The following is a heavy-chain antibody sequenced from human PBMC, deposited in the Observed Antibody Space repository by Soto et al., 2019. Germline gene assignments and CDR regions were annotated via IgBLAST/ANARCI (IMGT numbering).Heavy chain of an antibody. CDR2: IYWDDDK. V-gene: IGHV2-5*02. J-gene: IGHJ4*02. D-gene: IGHD2-15*01. CDR1: GLSLSTSGVG. Sequence: QITLKESGPPLVKPTQTLTLTCTFSGLSLSTSGVGVGWIRQPPGKALEWLALIYWDDDKRYSPSLKSRLTITKDTSKNQVVLTMTNMDPVDTATYYCAHRPSYCSGGSCYSGFDYWGQGTLVTVSS. CDR3: AHRPSYCSGGSCYSGFDY.